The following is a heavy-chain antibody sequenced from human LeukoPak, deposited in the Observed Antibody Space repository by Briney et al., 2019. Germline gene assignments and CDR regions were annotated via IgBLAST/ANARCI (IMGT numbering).Heavy chain of an antibody. CDR1: GFTFKDYG. V-gene: IGHV3-9*01. D-gene: IGHD1-26*01. Sequence: GRSLRLSCAATGFTFKDYGMHWVRQPPGKGLEWGSSINWNGGGTDYADSVKGRFAISRDNAKNSLYLQLSSPRPEDTALYYCAKHMRATNTYSFFGLGVWGQGTTVTVSS. CDR3: AKHMRATNTYSFFGLGV. J-gene: IGHJ6*02. CDR2: INWNGGGT.